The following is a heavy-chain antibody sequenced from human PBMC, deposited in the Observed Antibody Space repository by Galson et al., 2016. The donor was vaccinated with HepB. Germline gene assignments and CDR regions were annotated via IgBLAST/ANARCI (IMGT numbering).Heavy chain of an antibody. CDR2: ISGSGAGT. Sequence: SLRLSCAASGFTFSNYGMSWVRQAPGKGLEWVSAISGSGAGTHSADSVKGRFTISRDNSKNTLYLQMNSLRAEDTAIYYCAKDSPGFYVAPFGCWGQGTRVTVSS. V-gene: IGHV3-23*01. CDR3: AKDSPGFYVAPFGC. J-gene: IGHJ4*02. D-gene: IGHD3-16*01. CDR1: GFTFSNYG.